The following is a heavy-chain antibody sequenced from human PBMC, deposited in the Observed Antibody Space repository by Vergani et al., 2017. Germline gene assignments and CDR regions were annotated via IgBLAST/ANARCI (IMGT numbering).Heavy chain of an antibody. J-gene: IGHJ3*02. CDR1: GFVFDEYA. CDR3: ARDSGNGTTRRGVGFDI. D-gene: IGHD1/OR15-1a*01. Sequence: EVQLVTSGGGLVQPGGSLRLSCAASGFVFDEYALHWVRQSPGKGLEWVSGISWNRGKIAYADSVKGRFTISRDNSKNSLYLHMNNLRAEDTAVYYCARDSGNGTTRRGVGFDIWGQGTMVTVSS. CDR2: ISWNRGKI. V-gene: IGHV3-9*01.